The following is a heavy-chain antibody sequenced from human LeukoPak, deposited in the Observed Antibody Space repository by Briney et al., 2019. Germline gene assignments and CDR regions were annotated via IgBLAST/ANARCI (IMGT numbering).Heavy chain of an antibody. Sequence: ASVKVSCKASGYTFTSYAMNWVRQATGQGLEWMGWMNPNSGNTGYAQKFQGRVTITRNTSISTAYMELSSLRSEDTAVYYCARGLGSSWYGDWFDPWGQGTLVTVSS. CDR3: ARGLGSSWYGDWFDP. V-gene: IGHV1-8*03. CDR1: GYTFTSYA. J-gene: IGHJ5*02. CDR2: MNPNSGNT. D-gene: IGHD6-13*01.